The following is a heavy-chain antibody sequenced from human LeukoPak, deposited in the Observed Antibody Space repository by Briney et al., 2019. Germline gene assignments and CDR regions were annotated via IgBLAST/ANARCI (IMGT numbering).Heavy chain of an antibody. Sequence: PGGSLRLSCAASGFTFSSYAMSWVRQAPGKGLEWVSSISSSSSYIYYADSVKGRFTISRDNAKNSLYLQMNSLRAEDTAVYYCARGDVVGATRLFDYWGQGTLVTVSS. D-gene: IGHD1-26*01. CDR2: ISSSSSYI. CDR3: ARGDVVGATRLFDY. J-gene: IGHJ4*02. CDR1: GFTFSSYA. V-gene: IGHV3-21*01.